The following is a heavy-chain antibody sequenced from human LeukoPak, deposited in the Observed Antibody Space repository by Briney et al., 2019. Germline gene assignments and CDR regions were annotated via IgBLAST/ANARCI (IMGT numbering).Heavy chain of an antibody. Sequence: EASVKVSCKASGYIFTGYYMHWVRQAPGQGLEWMGWIKPNSGDTKYAKKFEGRVTMTRDTSISTAYMEVNSLTSDDTAVYYCARDALGGTELSDYWGQGTLVTVSS. CDR3: ARDALGGTELSDY. CDR2: IKPNSGDT. J-gene: IGHJ4*02. CDR1: GYIFTGYY. D-gene: IGHD1-7*01. V-gene: IGHV1-2*02.